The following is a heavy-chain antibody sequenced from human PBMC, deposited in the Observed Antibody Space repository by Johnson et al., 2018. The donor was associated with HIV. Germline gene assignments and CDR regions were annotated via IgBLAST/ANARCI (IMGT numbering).Heavy chain of an antibody. CDR1: GFTFSSYA. V-gene: IGHV3-30*14. J-gene: IGHJ3*02. CDR3: ARDWGYVSSGYYYVAFDI. CDR2: ISYDGSNK. D-gene: IGHD3-22*01. Sequence: QVQLVESGGGVVQPGRSLRLSCAASGFTFSSYAMHWVRQAPGKGLEWVAVISYDGSNKYYADSVKGRFTISRDNSKNTLYLQMNSLRAEDTAVYSCARDWGYVSSGYYYVAFDIWGQGTMVTVSS.